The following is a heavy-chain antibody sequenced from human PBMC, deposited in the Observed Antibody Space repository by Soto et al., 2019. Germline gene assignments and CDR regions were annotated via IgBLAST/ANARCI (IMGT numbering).Heavy chain of an antibody. CDR1: GYSFTSYW. CDR2: IDPSDSYT. J-gene: IGHJ6*02. V-gene: IGHV5-10-1*01. Sequence: GESLKISCKGSGYSFTSYWISWVRQMPGKGLEWMGRIDPSDSYTNYSPSFQGHVTISADKPISTAYLQWSSLKASDTAMYYCARHGVVTAARDDGYYYGMDVWGQGTRVTVSS. CDR3: ARHGVVTAARDDGYYYGMDV. D-gene: IGHD2-2*01.